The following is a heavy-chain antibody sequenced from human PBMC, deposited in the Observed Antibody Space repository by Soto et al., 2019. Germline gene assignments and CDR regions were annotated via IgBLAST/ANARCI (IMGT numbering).Heavy chain of an antibody. CDR3: ARGREQWLVLGNWFDP. CDR1: GGSISSGGYS. CDR2: IYHSGST. V-gene: IGHV4-30-2*01. Sequence: PSETLSLTCAVSGGSISSGGYSWSWIRQPPGKGLEWIGYIYHSGSTYYNPSLKSRVTISVDRSKNQFSLKLSSVTAADTAVYYCARGREQWLVLGNWFDPWGQGTLVTVSS. J-gene: IGHJ5*02. D-gene: IGHD6-19*01.